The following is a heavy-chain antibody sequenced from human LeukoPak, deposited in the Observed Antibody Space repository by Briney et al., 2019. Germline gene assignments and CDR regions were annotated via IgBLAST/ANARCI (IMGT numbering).Heavy chain of an antibody. CDR1: GGSISSYY. CDR3: ARGHSSSWYRWFDP. D-gene: IGHD6-13*01. CDR2: IYYSGST. V-gene: IGHV4-59*01. Sequence: SETLSLTCTVSGGSISSYYWSWIRQPPGKGLEWIGYIYYSGSTNYNPSLKSRVTISVDTSKNQFSLTLSSVTAADTAVYYCARGHSSSWYRWFDPWGQGTLVTVSS. J-gene: IGHJ5*02.